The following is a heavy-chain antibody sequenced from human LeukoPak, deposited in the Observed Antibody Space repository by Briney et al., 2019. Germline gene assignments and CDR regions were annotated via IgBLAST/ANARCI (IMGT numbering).Heavy chain of an antibody. Sequence: ASVKVSCKASGYTFTSYDINWVRQATGQGLEWMGWMNPNSGNEGYVQKFQGIFTMTSRSSVGIAYMELSSLRSEDTAVYFCARASWDNYNYAMDVWGQGTTVTVSS. D-gene: IGHD1-26*01. CDR1: GYTFTSYD. CDR3: ARASWDNYNYAMDV. V-gene: IGHV1-8*01. CDR2: MNPNSGNE. J-gene: IGHJ6*02.